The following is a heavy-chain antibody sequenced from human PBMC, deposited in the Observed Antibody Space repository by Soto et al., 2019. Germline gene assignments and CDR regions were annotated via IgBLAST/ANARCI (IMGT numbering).Heavy chain of an antibody. CDR2: IYHSGST. CDR1: GGSISSGVYS. CDR3: ARYYYDSSGYANWFDP. D-gene: IGHD3-22*01. Sequence: PSETLSLTCAVSGGSISSGVYSWSWIRQPPGKGLEWIGYIYHSGSTYYNPSLKSRVTISVDRSKNQFSLKLSSVTAADTAVYYCARYYYDSSGYANWFDPWGQGTRVTVYS. V-gene: IGHV4-30-2*01. J-gene: IGHJ5*02.